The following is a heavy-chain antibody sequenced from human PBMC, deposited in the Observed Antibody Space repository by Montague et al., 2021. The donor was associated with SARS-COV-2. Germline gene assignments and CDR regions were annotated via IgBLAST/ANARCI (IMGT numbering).Heavy chain of an antibody. J-gene: IGHJ6*02. CDR2: VYTSGST. V-gene: IGHV4-61*02. D-gene: IGHD4-17*01. Sequence: TLSLTSTVSGVSISSGTYYWIWIRQPAGKGLEWIGRVYTSGSTNYXPSLESRATLSVYTSKNQFSLKLSSVTAADTAVYYCARDYGDYSYYYGLDVWGQGTTVTVSS. CDR1: GVSISSGTYY. CDR3: ARDYGDYSYYYGLDV.